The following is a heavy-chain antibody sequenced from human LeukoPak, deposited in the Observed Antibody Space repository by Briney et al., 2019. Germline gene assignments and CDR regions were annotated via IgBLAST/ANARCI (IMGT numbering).Heavy chain of an antibody. Sequence: GVSVSLFCAVSGFTFSRYDIHWVRRATGKGLEGVGDIAYDGSNKYYADSVKGRFTISRDNSKKTMYLQMNSLRAEDTAVYYCARDQGVVVHGKYHYYGMDVWGQGTTVTVSS. CDR3: ARDQGVVVHGKYHYYGMDV. D-gene: IGHD3-22*01. CDR1: GFTFSRYD. J-gene: IGHJ6*02. V-gene: IGHV3-30*03. CDR2: IAYDGSNK.